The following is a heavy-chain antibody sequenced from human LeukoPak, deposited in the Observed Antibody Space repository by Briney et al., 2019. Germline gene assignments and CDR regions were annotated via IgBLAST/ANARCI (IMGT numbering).Heavy chain of an antibody. CDR3: AKGTGLLSFDY. V-gene: IGHV3-30*02. Sequence: SGGSLRLSCAASGISVKENYVNWVRQAPGKGLEWVAFIRLDGSSKYYADSAKGQFIISRDNSKNTLYLQMNSLRADDTAVYYCAKGTGLLSFDYWGQGTLVTVSS. J-gene: IGHJ4*02. CDR1: GISVKENY. CDR2: IRLDGSSK. D-gene: IGHD3-10*01.